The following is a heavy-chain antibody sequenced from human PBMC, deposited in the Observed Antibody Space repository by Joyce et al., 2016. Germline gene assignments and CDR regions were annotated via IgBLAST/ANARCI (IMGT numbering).Heavy chain of an antibody. V-gene: IGHV4-61*02. CDR2: IYTRGTT. D-gene: IGHD1/OR15-1a*01. Sequence: QVQLQESGPGLVKPSQTLSLTCTVSGAYISSCTYFLTWIRQPDGKGLEWIGRIYTRGTTNYNPSLRCRVTNSVYTSKNQFSLRLSSVTAADTAVCYSARGIFTWNNGTYFDYWGQGGLVTVSS. CDR3: ARGIFTWNNGTYFDY. J-gene: IGHJ4*02. CDR1: GAYISSCTYF.